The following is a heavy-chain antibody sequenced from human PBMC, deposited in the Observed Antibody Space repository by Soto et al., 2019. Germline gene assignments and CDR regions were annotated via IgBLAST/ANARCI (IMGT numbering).Heavy chain of an antibody. CDR2: ITGRGGST. D-gene: IGHD7-27*01. Sequence: EVQLLESGGGVVQPGGSLRLSCAASGFTFNNYALNWVRQAPGKGLEWVSPITGRGGSTFDAGSAKGRFTISRDNSKNTLFLQMTSLRAEDTAVYYCGKGNSKWGTGDAFDIWGQGTMVTVSS. CDR3: GKGNSKWGTGDAFDI. CDR1: GFTFNNYA. J-gene: IGHJ3*02. V-gene: IGHV3-23*01.